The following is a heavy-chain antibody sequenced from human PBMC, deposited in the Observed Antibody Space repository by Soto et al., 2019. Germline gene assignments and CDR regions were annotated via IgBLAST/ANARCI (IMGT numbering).Heavy chain of an antibody. D-gene: IGHD2-2*01. CDR2: IYTSGST. CDR3: ARVVVPAAISWFDP. J-gene: IGHJ5*02. CDR1: GGSISSYY. V-gene: IGHV4-4*07. Sequence: SETLSLTCTVSGGSISSYYWSWIRQPAGKGLEWIGRIYTSGSTNYNPSLKSRVTMSVDTSKNQFSLKLSSVTAADTAVYYCARVVVPAAISWFDPWGQGTLVTVSS.